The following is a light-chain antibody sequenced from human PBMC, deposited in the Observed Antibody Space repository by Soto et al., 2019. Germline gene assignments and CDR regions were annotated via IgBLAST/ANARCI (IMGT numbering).Light chain of an antibody. CDR2: DAS. J-gene: IGKJ1*01. CDR3: QQRSNWPT. V-gene: IGKV3-11*01. CDR1: QSVSSY. Sequence: DIVLTQSPATLSLSPGERATLSCRASQSVSSYLAWSQQKPGQAPRLLIYDASNRATGIPARFSGSGSGTDFTLTISSLEPEDFAVYYCQQRSNWPTFGQGTKVEIK.